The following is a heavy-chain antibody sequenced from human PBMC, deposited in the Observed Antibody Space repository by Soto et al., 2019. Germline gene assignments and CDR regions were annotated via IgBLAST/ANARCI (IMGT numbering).Heavy chain of an antibody. V-gene: IGHV1-8*01. J-gene: IGHJ5*02. CDR2: MNPNSGNT. CDR1: GYTFGNND. CDR3: ARMATSGTLNWFDP. Sequence: GASVKVSCKASGYTFGNNDISWVRQATGQGLEWMGWMNPNSGNTGYAQKFQGGVSMTRNTSITTAYLELSSLRSDDTAIYYCARMATSGTLNWFDPWGQGTLVTV.